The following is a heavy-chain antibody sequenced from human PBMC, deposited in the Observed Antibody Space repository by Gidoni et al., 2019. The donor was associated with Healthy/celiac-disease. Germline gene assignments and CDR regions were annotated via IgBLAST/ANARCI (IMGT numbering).Heavy chain of an antibody. CDR2: IYYSGST. V-gene: IGHV4-59*01. CDR3: ARVKEYYFDY. Sequence: QVQLQESVPGLLKPSETLSRTCPVSGGSISSYYWSWIRQHPGKGLEWIGYIYYSGSTNYNPSRKSRVTISVDTSKNQFSLKLSSVTAADTAVYYCARVKEYYFDYWGQGTLVTVSS. J-gene: IGHJ4*02. CDR1: GGSISSYY.